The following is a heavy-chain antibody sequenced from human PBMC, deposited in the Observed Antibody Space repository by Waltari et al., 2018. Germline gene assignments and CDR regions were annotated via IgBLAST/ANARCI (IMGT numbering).Heavy chain of an antibody. CDR2: IYYSGNT. Sequence: QLRLQESGPGLVKPSDTLSLTCTVSGGSISSNNYSWGWRRQPPGKGLEWIGSIYYSGNTYYNPSLKSRVTMSADTSKNQFSLKLSSVTAADTAVYYCARHQDWVVVSATWFDPWGQGTLVTVSS. CDR1: GGSISSNNYS. CDR3: ARHQDWVVVSATWFDP. D-gene: IGHD2-21*02. V-gene: IGHV4-39*01. J-gene: IGHJ5*02.